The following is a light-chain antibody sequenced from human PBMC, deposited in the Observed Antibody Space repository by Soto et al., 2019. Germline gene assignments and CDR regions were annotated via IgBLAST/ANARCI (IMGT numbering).Light chain of an antibody. CDR1: SSDVGSGNV. CDR2: EGF. Sequence: QSALTQPASVSGSPGQSITISCTGTSSDVGSGNVVSWYQHYPGKATQLIIYEGFKRPSGVSSRFSGSKSGNTASLTISGLQAEDEAEYYCCSHAGRNTYVFGTGTKVTVL. CDR3: CSHAGRNTYV. J-gene: IGLJ1*01. V-gene: IGLV2-23*01.